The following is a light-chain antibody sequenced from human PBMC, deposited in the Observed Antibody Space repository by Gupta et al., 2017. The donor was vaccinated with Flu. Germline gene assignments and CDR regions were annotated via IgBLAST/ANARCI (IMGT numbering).Light chain of an antibody. CDR2: EVS. V-gene: IGKV2-30*02. J-gene: IGKJ3*01. Sequence: DVVMTQSPLSLPVTLGQPASISCTSSQSLAHSDGNTYLNWFHQRPGQSPRRLIYEVSNRDSGVPDRFSGSGSGTDFTPKISRVEAEDMGVYFCMQGTHWPFTFGPGTKVDIK. CDR1: QSLAHSDGNTY. CDR3: MQGTHWPFT.